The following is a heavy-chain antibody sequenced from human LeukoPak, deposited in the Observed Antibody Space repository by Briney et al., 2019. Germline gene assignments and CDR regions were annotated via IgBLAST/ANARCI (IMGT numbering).Heavy chain of an antibody. V-gene: IGHV3-7*01. CDR2: IKQDGSEK. CDR3: ARVSVFPRYYFDY. CDR1: GFTFSSYW. J-gene: IGHJ4*02. D-gene: IGHD2-8*01. Sequence: GGSLRLSCAASGFTFSSYWMGWVRQAPGKGLEWVANIKQDGSEKYYVDSVKGRFTISRDNAKNSLYLQMNSLRAEDTAVYYCARVSVFPRYYFDYWGQGTLVTVSS.